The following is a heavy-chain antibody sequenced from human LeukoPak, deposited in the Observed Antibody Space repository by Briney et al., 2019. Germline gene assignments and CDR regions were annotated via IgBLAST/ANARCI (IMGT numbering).Heavy chain of an antibody. J-gene: IGHJ4*02. CDR1: GYTFTAYY. Sequence: ASVKVSCKASGYTFTAYYMHWVRQAPGQGLEWMGWINPNSGDTNYEQKFQGRVTMTRDTSISTAYMEVSRLRSDDTAVYYCARDRYGSGSLDYWGQGTLVTVSS. CDR3: ARDRYGSGSLDY. D-gene: IGHD3-10*01. CDR2: INPNSGDT. V-gene: IGHV1-2*02.